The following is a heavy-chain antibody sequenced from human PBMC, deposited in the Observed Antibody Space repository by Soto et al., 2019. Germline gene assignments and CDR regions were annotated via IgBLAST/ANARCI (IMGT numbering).Heavy chain of an antibody. Sequence: QVQLQESGPGLVKPSETLSLTCTVSGGSISTYFWSWIRQPAGGGLEWIGRISTTGSTNYNPSLKSRVTMSLDTYRNQFSLKLSSVTAADTAVYYCAREGGYFDSSGSGVYHYHGVEVCGQWTKVTVSS. CDR2: ISTTGST. D-gene: IGHD3-22*01. CDR3: AREGGYFDSSGSGVYHYHGVEV. J-gene: IGHJ6*02. V-gene: IGHV4-4*07. CDR1: GGSISTYF.